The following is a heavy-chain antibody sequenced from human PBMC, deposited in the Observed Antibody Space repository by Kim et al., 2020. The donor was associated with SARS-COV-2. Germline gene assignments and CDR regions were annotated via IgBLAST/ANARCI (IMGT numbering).Heavy chain of an antibody. J-gene: IGHJ4*02. CDR3: ARDEYIWGGGSCSVDY. CDR1: GFTFSSYA. V-gene: IGHV3-30*04. Sequence: GGSLRLSCAASGFTFSSYAMHWVRQAPGKGLEWVAVISYDGSNKYYADSVNGRFTISRDNSKNTLYLQMNSLRAEDTAVYYCARDEYIWGGGSCSVDYWGQGTLVTVSS. CDR2: ISYDGSNK. D-gene: IGHD2-15*01.